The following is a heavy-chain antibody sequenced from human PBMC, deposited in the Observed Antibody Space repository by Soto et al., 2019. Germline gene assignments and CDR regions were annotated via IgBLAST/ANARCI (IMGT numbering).Heavy chain of an antibody. J-gene: IGHJ4*02. V-gene: IGHV3-74*02. Sequence: EVQLVESGGGLVQPGGSLRLSCSLSGFTFSRYWMHWFRQDPGNGLVWVSSINTDGTNTQNADSVRGRFTVSRDNAKNTVYLQMISLRSEDTAVYYCAKDLLSGQSDYWCQGTLVVGSS. CDR2: INTDGTNT. CDR1: GFTFSRYW. D-gene: IGHD3-10*01. CDR3: AKDLLSGQSDY.